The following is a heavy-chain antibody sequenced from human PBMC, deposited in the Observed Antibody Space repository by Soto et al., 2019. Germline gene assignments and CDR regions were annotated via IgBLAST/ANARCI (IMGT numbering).Heavy chain of an antibody. V-gene: IGHV1-18*01. Sequence: QAQLVQSGAEVLGPGASVRVSCKASAYSFTNYGINWVRQAPGQGLEWIAWIIPYGYTNYAQKFQGRVTVTIDTSTTTAYLDLGSLRSDDTAVYYCARGAVSIAALQDQDAFRIWGQGTMITVSS. CDR1: AYSFTNYG. J-gene: IGHJ3*02. D-gene: IGHD6-6*01. CDR3: ARGAVSIAALQDQDAFRI. CDR2: IIPYGYT.